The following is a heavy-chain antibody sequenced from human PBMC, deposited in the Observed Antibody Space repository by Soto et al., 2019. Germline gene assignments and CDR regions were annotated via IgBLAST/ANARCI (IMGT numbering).Heavy chain of an antibody. CDR2: IYHTGST. D-gene: IGHD6-13*01. CDR1: GGSVSSGSNY. V-gene: IGHV4-61*01. J-gene: IGHJ4*02. CDR3: ARGGRIAAAVVDY. Sequence: QVQLQESGPGLVKPSETLSLTCTVSGGSVSSGSNYWSWIRQPPGKGLEWIGYIYHTGSTNYNPSLKSRVTMSVDTSKNPFSLKLNSVTAADTAVYYCARGGRIAAAVVDYWGQGTLVTVSS.